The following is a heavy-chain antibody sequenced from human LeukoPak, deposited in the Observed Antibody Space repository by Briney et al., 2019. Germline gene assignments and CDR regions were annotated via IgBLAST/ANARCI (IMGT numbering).Heavy chain of an antibody. Sequence: SVKVSCKASGGTFSSYAISWVRQAPGQGLEWMGRIIPIHGIANYAQKFQGTVTITADKSTSTAYTELSSLRSEGTAVDFCARDGRDVVVTAIQLGYYGWGQGTLVTVSS. CDR3: ARDGRDVVVTAIQLGYYG. CDR1: GGTFSSYA. V-gene: IGHV1-69*04. D-gene: IGHD2-21*02. CDR2: IIPIHGIA. J-gene: IGHJ4*02.